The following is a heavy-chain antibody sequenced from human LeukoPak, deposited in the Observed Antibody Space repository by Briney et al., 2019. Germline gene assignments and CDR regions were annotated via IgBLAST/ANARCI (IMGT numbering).Heavy chain of an antibody. CDR1: GFTFSNYW. V-gene: IGHV3-7*01. J-gene: IGHJ4*02. Sequence: GSLRLSCAASGFTFSNYWMSWVRQAPGKGLEGVANIKEDGSEKYYVDSVKGRFTISRDNAKNSLYLQMNSLRAEDTAVYYCARGDIVVVVAAPSLDYWGQGTLVTVSS. D-gene: IGHD2-15*01. CDR3: ARGDIVVVVAAPSLDY. CDR2: IKEDGSEK.